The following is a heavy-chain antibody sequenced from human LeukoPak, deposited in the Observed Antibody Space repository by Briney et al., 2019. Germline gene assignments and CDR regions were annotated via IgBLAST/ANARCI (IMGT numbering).Heavy chain of an antibody. CDR3: AREQQLHLDL. CDR1: GFTFSTYA. Sequence: GGSLRLSCAASGFTFSTYAMSWVRQAPGKGLEWVSSISSSSSYIYYADSVKGRFTISRDNAKNSLYLQMNSLRAEDTAVYYCAREQQLHLDLWGQGTLVTVSS. V-gene: IGHV3-21*01. D-gene: IGHD6-13*01. J-gene: IGHJ5*02. CDR2: ISSSSSYI.